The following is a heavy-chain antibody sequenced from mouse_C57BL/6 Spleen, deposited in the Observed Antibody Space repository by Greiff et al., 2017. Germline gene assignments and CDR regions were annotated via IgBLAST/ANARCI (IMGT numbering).Heavy chain of an antibody. Sequence: VQLQQSGPVLVKPGASVKLSCKASGYTFTDYDMNWVKQSHGKRLEWIGVINPYNGGTSYNQKFKGKATLTVDKSSSTASVEPTSLTSEDSAVYYCAYDYWGQGTTLTVSA. CDR3: AYDY. V-gene: IGHV1-19*01. CDR2: INPYNGGT. J-gene: IGHJ2*01. CDR1: GYTFTDYD.